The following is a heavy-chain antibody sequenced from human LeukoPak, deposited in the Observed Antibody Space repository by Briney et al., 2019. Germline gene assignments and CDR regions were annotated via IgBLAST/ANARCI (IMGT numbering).Heavy chain of an antibody. Sequence: SGPTLVNPTQTLTLTCTFSGFSLNTSGMRVSWIRQPPGKALEWLARIDWDDDKFYSTSLKTRLTISKDTSKNQVVLTMTNMDPVDTATYYCARIQSYYYGSGSYYNADAFDIWGQGTMVTVSS. CDR3: ARIQSYYYGSGSYYNADAFDI. V-gene: IGHV2-70*04. D-gene: IGHD3-10*01. CDR1: GFSLNTSGMR. CDR2: IDWDDDK. J-gene: IGHJ3*02.